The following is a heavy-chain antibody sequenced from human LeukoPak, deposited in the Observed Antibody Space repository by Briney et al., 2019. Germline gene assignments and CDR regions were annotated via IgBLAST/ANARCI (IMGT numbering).Heavy chain of an antibody. CDR1: GFTFSSHC. Sequence: GGSLRLSCAASGFTFSSHCMNWARQAPGKGLEWVANIKQDGSEKYYVDSVKGRFTISRDNAKNTLYLQMNSLRAEDTAVYYCARDPPYNWGQGTLVTVSS. D-gene: IGHD2-2*02. V-gene: IGHV3-7*01. CDR2: IKQDGSEK. J-gene: IGHJ4*02. CDR3: ARDPPYN.